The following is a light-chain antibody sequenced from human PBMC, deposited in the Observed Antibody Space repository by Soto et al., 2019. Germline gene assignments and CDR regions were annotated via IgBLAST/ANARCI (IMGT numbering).Light chain of an antibody. CDR1: QSISNW. J-gene: IGKJ1*01. CDR2: KAS. CDR3: QNYNSYSRT. V-gene: IGKV1-5*03. Sequence: DIQMTQSPSTLSASVGDRVTITCRASQSISNWLAWYQQKPGKAPKLLIYKASSLESGVPLRFSGSGSGTEFTLTINSLQPDDFAIYYCQNYNSYSRTFGQGTKVEIK.